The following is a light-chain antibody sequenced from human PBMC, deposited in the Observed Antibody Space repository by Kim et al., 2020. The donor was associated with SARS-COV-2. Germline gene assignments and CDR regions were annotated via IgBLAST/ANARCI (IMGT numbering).Light chain of an antibody. Sequence: DIQMTQSPSSLSASVGDRVTITCQASQDIIKYLNWYQQKPGKAPKLLIFATSNLETGVPSRFSGSGSGTDFTFTINSLQPEDIATYYCQQYEKLPLTFGKGTRREIK. J-gene: IGKJ5*01. CDR2: ATS. V-gene: IGKV1-33*01. CDR1: QDIIKY. CDR3: QQYEKLPLT.